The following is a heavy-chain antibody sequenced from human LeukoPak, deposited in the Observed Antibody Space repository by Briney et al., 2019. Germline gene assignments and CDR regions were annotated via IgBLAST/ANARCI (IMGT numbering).Heavy chain of an antibody. Sequence: SETLSLTCAVYGGSFSGYYWSWIRQPPGKGLEWIGEINHSGSTNYNPSLKSRVTISVDTSKNQFSLKVSSVTAADTAVYFCARVPPHEDSGFGYVDSWGQGTLVTVSS. V-gene: IGHV4-34*01. CDR2: INHSGST. D-gene: IGHD3-10*01. CDR3: ARVPPHEDSGFGYVDS. J-gene: IGHJ4*02. CDR1: GGSFSGYY.